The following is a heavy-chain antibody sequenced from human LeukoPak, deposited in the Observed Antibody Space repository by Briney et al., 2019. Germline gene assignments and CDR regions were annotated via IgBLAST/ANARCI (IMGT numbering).Heavy chain of an antibody. J-gene: IGHJ4*02. V-gene: IGHV3-30*04. CDR3: ARGEYLDF. Sequence: GKSLRLSCAASEFTFSSYAMHWVRQSPGKGLEWVAVIAYDGGNKYYADSVKGRFTISRDNSKNTLYLQMNSLSTEDTAVYYCARGEYLDFWGQGTLVTVSS. D-gene: IGHD2-2*02. CDR2: IAYDGGNK. CDR1: EFTFSSYA.